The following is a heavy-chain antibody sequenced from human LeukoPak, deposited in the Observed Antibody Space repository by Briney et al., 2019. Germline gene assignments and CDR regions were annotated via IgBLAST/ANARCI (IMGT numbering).Heavy chain of an antibody. CDR2: ISTYNGDT. V-gene: IGHV1-18*01. Sequence: ASVKVSCKASGYTFIRYGISWVRQAPGQGLEWMGWISTYNGDTKYAQKLQGRVTMTTDTSTSTAYMELRSLRSDDTAVYYCARRFVSDFWSGPNWFDPWGQGTLVTVSS. J-gene: IGHJ5*02. CDR3: ARRFVSDFWSGPNWFDP. D-gene: IGHD3-3*01. CDR1: GYTFIRYG.